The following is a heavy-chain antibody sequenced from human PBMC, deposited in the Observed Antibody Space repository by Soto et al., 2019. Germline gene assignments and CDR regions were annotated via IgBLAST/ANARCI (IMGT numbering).Heavy chain of an antibody. CDR3: VGYFQGC. CDR2: INSDGSNT. J-gene: IGHJ4*02. V-gene: IGHV3-74*01. D-gene: IGHD2-15*01. Sequence: GGSLRLSCAASGFTFSSHWMHWVRQAPGKGLVWVSRINSDGSNTNYADSVKGRFTISRDNAKNTLYLQMNSLSAEDTAVYYCVGYFQGCWGRGTLVTVSS. CDR1: GFTFSSHW.